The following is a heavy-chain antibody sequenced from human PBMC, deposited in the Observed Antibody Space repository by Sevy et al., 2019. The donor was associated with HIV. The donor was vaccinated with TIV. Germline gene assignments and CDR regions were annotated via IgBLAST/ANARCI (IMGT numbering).Heavy chain of an antibody. CDR1: GFTFSSYG. CDR2: IWYDGSNK. Sequence: GGSLRLSCAASGFTFSSYGMHWVRQAPGKGLEWVAVIWYDGSNKYYADSVKGRFTISRDNSKNTLYLQMNSLRAEDTAVYYGAREFRTYYYDSSGYNPFDYWGQGTLVTVSS. CDR3: AREFRTYYYDSSGYNPFDY. J-gene: IGHJ4*02. V-gene: IGHV3-33*01. D-gene: IGHD3-22*01.